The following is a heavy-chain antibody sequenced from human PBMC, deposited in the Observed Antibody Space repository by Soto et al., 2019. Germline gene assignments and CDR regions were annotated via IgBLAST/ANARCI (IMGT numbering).Heavy chain of an antibody. D-gene: IGHD3-22*01. CDR1: GFTFSSYS. CDR2: ISSSSSYI. Sequence: GSLRLSCAASGFTFSSYSMNWVRQAPGKGLEWVSSISSSSSYIYYADSVKGRFTISRDNAKNSLYLQKNSLRAEDTAVYYCARAPYYYDSSGYWAYWGQGTLVTSPQ. CDR3: ARAPYYYDSSGYWAY. J-gene: IGHJ4*02. V-gene: IGHV3-21*01.